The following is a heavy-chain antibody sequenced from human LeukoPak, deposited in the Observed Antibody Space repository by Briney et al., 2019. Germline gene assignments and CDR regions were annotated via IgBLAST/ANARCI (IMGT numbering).Heavy chain of an antibody. CDR2: INHSGST. CDR1: GGSFSSYY. V-gene: IGHV4-34*01. D-gene: IGHD3-3*01. CDR3: AGTEWPVDY. J-gene: IGHJ4*02. Sequence: SETLSLTCAVYGGSFSSYYWSWIRQPPGKGLEWIGEINHSGSTNYNPSLQSRVTISVDTSKNQFSLKLSSVTAADTAVYYCAGTEWPVDYWGQGTLVTVSS.